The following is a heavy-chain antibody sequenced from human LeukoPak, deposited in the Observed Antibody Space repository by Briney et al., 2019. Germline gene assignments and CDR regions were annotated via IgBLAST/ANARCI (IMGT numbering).Heavy chain of an antibody. V-gene: IGHV4-59*10. CDR3: ARFSSIAAAFDY. J-gene: IGHJ4*02. Sequence: ASETLSLTCAVYGGSFSGYYWSWIRQPPGKGLEWIGRIYTSGTTHYNPSLKCRVTMSVDTSKNQFSLNLSSVTAADTAVYYCARFSSIAAAFDYWGLGTLVTVSS. D-gene: IGHD6-13*01. CDR1: GGSFSGYY. CDR2: IYTSGTT.